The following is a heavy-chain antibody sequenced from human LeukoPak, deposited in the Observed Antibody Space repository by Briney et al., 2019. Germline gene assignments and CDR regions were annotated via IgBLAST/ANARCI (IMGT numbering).Heavy chain of an antibody. D-gene: IGHD5-18*01. CDR3: ARGPLRGYSRY. CDR2: IKQDGSEK. V-gene: IGHV3-7*01. J-gene: IGHJ4*02. CDR1: GFTFSSYA. Sequence: SGGSLRLSCAASGFTFSSYAMSWVRQAPGKGLEWVANIKQDGSEKYYVDSVKGRFTISRDNAKNSLCLQMNSLGAEDTAVYYCARGPLRGYSRYWGQGTLVTVSS.